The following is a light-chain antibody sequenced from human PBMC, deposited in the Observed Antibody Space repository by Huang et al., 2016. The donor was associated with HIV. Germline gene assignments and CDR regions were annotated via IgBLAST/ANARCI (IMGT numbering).Light chain of an antibody. CDR2: ATS. CDR1: QSVRDK. J-gene: IGKJ4*01. V-gene: IGKV3-15*01. CDR3: QQYESWPPLT. Sequence: EIVMTQSPDTLSVSPGERATLSCRPSQSVRDKLAWYQQKPGQAPRLLLHATSTRAAGVPARCSGSGSGTEFTLTISSLQSEDCGVYYCQQYESWPPLTFGGGTKVEIK.